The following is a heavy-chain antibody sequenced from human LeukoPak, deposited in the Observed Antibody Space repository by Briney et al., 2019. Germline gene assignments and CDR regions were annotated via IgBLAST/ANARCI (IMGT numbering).Heavy chain of an antibody. J-gene: IGHJ3*02. V-gene: IGHV4-61*02. CDR2: IHTSGST. D-gene: IGHD3-22*01. CDR3: ARYYDRSGYAFDI. Sequence: SETLSLTCTVSGGSISSSSYFWSWIRQPAGKGLEWIGRIHTSGSTNYNPSLKSRVTMSLDTSKNQFSLKLSSVTAADTAVYYCARYYDRSGYAFDIWGQGTMVTVSS. CDR1: GGSISSSSYF.